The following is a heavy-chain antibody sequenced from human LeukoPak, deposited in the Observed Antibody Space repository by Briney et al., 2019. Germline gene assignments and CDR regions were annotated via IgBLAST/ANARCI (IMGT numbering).Heavy chain of an antibody. J-gene: IGHJ4*02. CDR2: IYSGGST. Sequence: GGSLRLSCAASGFTVSSNYMSWVRQAPGKGLEWVSVIYSGGSTYYADSVKGRFTISRDNSKNTLYLQMNSLRAEDTAVYYCASYPNWGSGDYWGQGTLVTVSS. CDR1: GFTVSSNY. D-gene: IGHD7-27*01. CDR3: ASYPNWGSGDY. V-gene: IGHV3-66*01.